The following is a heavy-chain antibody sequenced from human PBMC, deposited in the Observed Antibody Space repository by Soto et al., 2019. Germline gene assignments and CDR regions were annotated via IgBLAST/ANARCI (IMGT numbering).Heavy chain of an antibody. V-gene: IGHV1-69*06. Sequence: QVQLVQSGAEVKKPGSSVKVSCKASGGTFSSYAISWVRQAPGQGLEWMGGIIPIFGTANYAQKFQGRVTITADKSTSPAYMELSSLRSEDTAVYYCARYGSGWELRDWYFDLWGRGTLVTVSS. J-gene: IGHJ2*01. D-gene: IGHD1-26*01. CDR2: IIPIFGTA. CDR3: ARYGSGWELRDWYFDL. CDR1: GGTFSSYA.